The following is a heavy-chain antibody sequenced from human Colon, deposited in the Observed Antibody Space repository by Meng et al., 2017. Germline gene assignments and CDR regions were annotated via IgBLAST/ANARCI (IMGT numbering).Heavy chain of an antibody. Sequence: QVQLVQSGAEVKKPGASVKVSCKASGYTFTTYGISWMRQAPGQGLEWIGWISTYDDNTNYVEKFRGRVTMTTDTSTNTAYMELRSLRSDDTAVYYCARDNPGDYVWDYWGQGTLVTVSS. V-gene: IGHV1-18*01. CDR3: ARDNPGDYVWDY. J-gene: IGHJ4*02. CDR2: ISTYDDNT. CDR1: GYTFTTYG. D-gene: IGHD4-17*01.